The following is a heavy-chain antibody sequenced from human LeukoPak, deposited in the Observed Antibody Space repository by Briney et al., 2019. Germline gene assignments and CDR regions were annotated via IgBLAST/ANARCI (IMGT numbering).Heavy chain of an antibody. D-gene: IGHD5-18*01. CDR1: GGSISSYY. J-gene: IGHJ4*02. CDR3: ARALVDTAMVHPFDY. Sequence: SETLSLTCTVSGGSISSYYWSWIRQPAGKGLEWIGRIYTSGSTNYNPSLKSRVTMSVDTSKNQFSLKLSSVTAADTAVYYCARALVDTAMVHPFDYWGQGTLVTVSS. V-gene: IGHV4-4*07. CDR2: IYTSGST.